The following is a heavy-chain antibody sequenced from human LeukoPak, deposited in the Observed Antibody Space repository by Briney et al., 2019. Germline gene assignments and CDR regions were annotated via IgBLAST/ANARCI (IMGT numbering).Heavy chain of an antibody. CDR2: IYYSGST. CDR1: GGSISSYY. Sequence: SETLSLTCTVSGGSISSYYWSRIRQPPGKGLEWIGYIYYSGSTNYNPSLKSRVTISVDTSKNQFSLKLSSVTAADTAVYYCARDSDSSSWYSWFDPWGQGTLVTVSS. D-gene: IGHD6-13*01. V-gene: IGHV4-59*01. J-gene: IGHJ5*02. CDR3: ARDSDSSSWYSWFDP.